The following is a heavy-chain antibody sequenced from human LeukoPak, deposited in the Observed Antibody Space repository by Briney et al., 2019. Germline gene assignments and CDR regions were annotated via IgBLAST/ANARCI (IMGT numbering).Heavy chain of an antibody. Sequence: PGGSLRLSCAASGFTFSSYAMSWVRQAPGKGLEWVSAISGSGGSTYYADSVKGRFTISRDNSKNTLYLQMNSLRAEDTAVYYCAKGPLPLGATNRNTWGQGTLVTVSS. V-gene: IGHV3-23*01. CDR3: AKGPLPLGATNRNT. CDR2: ISGSGGST. CDR1: GFTFSSYA. J-gene: IGHJ4*02. D-gene: IGHD3-16*01.